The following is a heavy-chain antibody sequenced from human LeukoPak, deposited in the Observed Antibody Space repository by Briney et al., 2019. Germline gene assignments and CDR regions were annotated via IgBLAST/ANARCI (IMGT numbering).Heavy chain of an antibody. CDR2: MNPDSGNT. Sequence: ASVKVSCTASGYTFTSYNINWVRQATGQGLEWMGWMNPDSGNTGYAQKFQGRVTMTRNTSISTAYMELSSLRSEDTAVYYCARGLVSATGETGVDYWGQGTLVTVSS. V-gene: IGHV1-8*01. CDR3: ARGLVSATGETGVDY. J-gene: IGHJ4*02. D-gene: IGHD5-24*01. CDR1: GYTFTSYN.